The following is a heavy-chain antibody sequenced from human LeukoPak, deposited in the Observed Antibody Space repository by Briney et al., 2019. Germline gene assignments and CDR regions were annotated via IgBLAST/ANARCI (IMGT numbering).Heavy chain of an antibody. J-gene: IGHJ5*02. D-gene: IGHD3-3*01. CDR2: ISAYNGNT. V-gene: IGHV1-18*01. Sequence: ASVKVSYKASGYTFTSYGISWVRQAPGQGLEWMGWISAYNGNTNYAQKLQGRVTMTTDTSTSTAYMELRSLRSDDTAVYYCAGFWLMRGWFDPWGQGTLVTVSS. CDR3: AGFWLMRGWFDP. CDR1: GYTFTSYG.